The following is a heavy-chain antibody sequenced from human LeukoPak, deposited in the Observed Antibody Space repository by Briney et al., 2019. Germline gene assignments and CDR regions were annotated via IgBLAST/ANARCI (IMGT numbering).Heavy chain of an antibody. CDR1: GGSISSYY. J-gene: IGHJ3*02. D-gene: IGHD3-10*01. Sequence: SETLSLTCTVSGGSISSYYWSWLRQPPGKGLEWIGYIYYSGSTNYNPSLKSRVTISVDTSKNQFSLKLSSVTAADTAVYYCARGSLADDAFDIWGQGTMVTVSS. V-gene: IGHV4-59*01. CDR2: IYYSGST. CDR3: ARGSLADDAFDI.